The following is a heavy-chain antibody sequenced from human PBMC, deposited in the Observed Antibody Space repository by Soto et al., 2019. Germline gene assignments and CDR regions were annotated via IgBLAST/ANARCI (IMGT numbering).Heavy chain of an antibody. J-gene: IGHJ4*02. V-gene: IGHV1-69*12. D-gene: IGHD5-18*01. CDR3: ASGIQLWLRRINNGYSG. Sequence: QVQLVQSGAEVKKPESSVKVSCKAPGGTFSTYAISWVRQAPGQGLEGMGGIIPMFGTANYAQRFQDRVTITADESTNTVYMELSSLRSDDTAVYFCASGIQLWLRRINNGYSGWGQGTLVTVSS. CDR1: GGTFSTYA. CDR2: IIPMFGTA.